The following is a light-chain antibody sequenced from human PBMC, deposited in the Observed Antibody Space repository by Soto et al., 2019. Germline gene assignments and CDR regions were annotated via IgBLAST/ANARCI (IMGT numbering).Light chain of an antibody. Sequence: DIQMTQSPSSLSASVGDRVTITCRASRGINKFLAWYPQHPGKVPNVLMHAASMLDSWVPSRFSSRASGTEFKLTISRLQSEDLATYYCQQYHTPPGTFGQGTKVEIK. V-gene: IGKV1-27*01. CDR2: AAS. CDR3: QQYHTPPGT. J-gene: IGKJ1*01. CDR1: RGINKF.